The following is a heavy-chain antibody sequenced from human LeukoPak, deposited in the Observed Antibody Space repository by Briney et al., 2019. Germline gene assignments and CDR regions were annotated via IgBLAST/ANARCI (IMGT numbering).Heavy chain of an antibody. Sequence: ASVKVSCKASGYSFTDYYMHWVRQAPGQGLEWMGWINLNNGDIKSAQKFQGRVTMTRDTSITTVYMEVSWLTSDNAAIYYCARADRLHGGPYLIGPWGQGTLVTVSS. D-gene: IGHD2-21*01. CDR3: ARADRLHGGPYLIGP. CDR1: GYSFTDYY. J-gene: IGHJ5*02. CDR2: INLNNGDI. V-gene: IGHV1-2*02.